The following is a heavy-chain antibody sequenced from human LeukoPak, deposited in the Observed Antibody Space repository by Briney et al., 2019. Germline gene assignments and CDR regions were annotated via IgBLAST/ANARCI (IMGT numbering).Heavy chain of an antibody. CDR3: AKRAGSSGYYYVEY. CDR1: GFTFSSYA. J-gene: IGHJ4*02. Sequence: RGSLRLSCAASGFTFSSYAMSWVRRAPGKGLEWVSAISGSGGSTYYADSVKGRFTISRDNSKNTLYLQMNSLRAEDTAVYYCAKRAGSSGYYYVEYWGQGTLVTVSS. D-gene: IGHD3-22*01. V-gene: IGHV3-23*01. CDR2: ISGSGGST.